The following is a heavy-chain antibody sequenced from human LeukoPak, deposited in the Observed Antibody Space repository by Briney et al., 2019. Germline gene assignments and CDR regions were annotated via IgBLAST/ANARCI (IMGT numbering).Heavy chain of an antibody. D-gene: IGHD6-13*01. J-gene: IGHJ6*02. CDR2: IYRNGDT. V-gene: IGHV4-39*01. CDR3: GRHWGAAAGDHYGMDV. CDR1: GGSISSSSYY. Sequence: SETLSLICTVSGGSISSSSYYWGWVRQPPGKGLEWIGSIYRNGDTYYNPSLKSRVTISVDTSRNEFSLKLSSVTAADTAVYYCGRHWGAAAGDHYGMDVWGQGTTVTVSS.